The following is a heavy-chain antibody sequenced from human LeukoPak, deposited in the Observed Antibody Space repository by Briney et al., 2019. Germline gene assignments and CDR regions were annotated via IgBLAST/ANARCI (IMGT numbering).Heavy chain of an antibody. CDR3: ARDLGGIVVVPAAITQSYDY. V-gene: IGHV3-7*01. D-gene: IGHD2-2*02. J-gene: IGHJ4*02. Sequence: PGGSLRLSCAASGFTFSSYWMSWVRQAPGKGLEWVANIKQDGSEKYYVDSVKGRFTISRDNAKNSLYLQMNSLRAEDTAVYYCARDLGGIVVVPAAITQSYDYWGQGTLVTVSS. CDR2: IKQDGSEK. CDR1: GFTFSSYW.